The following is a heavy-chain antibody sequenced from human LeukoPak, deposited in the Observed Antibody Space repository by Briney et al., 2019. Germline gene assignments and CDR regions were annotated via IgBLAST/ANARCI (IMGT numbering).Heavy chain of an antibody. CDR3: ARRTGAPNYYYYYMDV. J-gene: IGHJ6*03. CDR1: GGSISSYY. V-gene: IGHV4-4*09. CDR2: IYTSGST. Sequence: PSETLSLTCTVSGGSISSYYWSWIRQPPGKGLEWIGYIYTSGSTNYNPSPKSRVTISVDTSKNQFSLKLSSVTAADTAVYYCARRTGAPNYYYYYMDVWGKGTTVTVSS. D-gene: IGHD1-1*01.